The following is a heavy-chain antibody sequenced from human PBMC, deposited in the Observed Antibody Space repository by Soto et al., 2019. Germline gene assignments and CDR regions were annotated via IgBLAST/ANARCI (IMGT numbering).Heavy chain of an antibody. CDR1: GYTFTGYY. D-gene: IGHD5-18*01. J-gene: IGHJ6*02. CDR3: ARESVDRAVPDV. V-gene: IGHV1-2*02. Sequence: ASVKVSCKASGYTFTGYYMHWVRQAPGQGLEWMGWINPNSGGTNYAQKFQGRVTMTRDTSISTAYMELSRLRSDDTAVYYCARESVDRAVPDVWGQGTTVTVSS. CDR2: INPNSGGT.